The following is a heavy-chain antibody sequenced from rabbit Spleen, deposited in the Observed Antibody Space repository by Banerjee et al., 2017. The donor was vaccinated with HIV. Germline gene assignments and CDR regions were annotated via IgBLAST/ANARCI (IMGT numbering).Heavy chain of an antibody. V-gene: IGHV1S45*01. CDR3: ARDGSNSGTNDYFTL. J-gene: IGHJ4*01. CDR2: IYGGSSGTT. CDR1: GFSFSSGYW. D-gene: IGHD1-1*01. Sequence: QQQLEESGGGLVTPEGSLTLTCTASGFSFSSGYWICWVRQAPGKGPEWIACIYGGSSGTTVYASWAKGRFTVSLTSPTTVTLQMTSLTAADTATYFCARDGSNSGTNDYFTLWGPGTLVTVS.